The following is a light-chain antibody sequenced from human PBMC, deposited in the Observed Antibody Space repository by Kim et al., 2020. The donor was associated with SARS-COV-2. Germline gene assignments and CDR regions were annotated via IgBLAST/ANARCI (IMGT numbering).Light chain of an antibody. CDR1: KLGYKY. CDR3: QTWDTITWV. CDR2: QDN. J-gene: IGLJ3*02. Sequence: SYELTQPPSVSVSPGQTASITCSGDKLGYKYACWYQQKPGQSPVLLIYQDNKRPSGIPERFSGSKSGNAATLTISGTQAMDEAEYYCQTWDTITWVFGGGTQLTVL. V-gene: IGLV3-1*01.